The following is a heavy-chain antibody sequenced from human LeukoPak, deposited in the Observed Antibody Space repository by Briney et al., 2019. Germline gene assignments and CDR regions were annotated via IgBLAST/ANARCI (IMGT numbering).Heavy chain of an antibody. CDR2: ISGSGGST. J-gene: IGHJ6*02. CDR1: GFTFSSYA. V-gene: IGHV3-23*01. D-gene: IGHD2/OR15-2a*01. CDR3: TKGLRGIVFYPMDV. Sequence: GGSLRLSCAASGFTFSSYAMNWVRQAPGKGLEWVSTISGSGGSTYFADSVKGRFTISRDNSKNTLFLQMNSLRADGTAVYYCTKGLRGIVFYPMDVWGQGTTVTVSS.